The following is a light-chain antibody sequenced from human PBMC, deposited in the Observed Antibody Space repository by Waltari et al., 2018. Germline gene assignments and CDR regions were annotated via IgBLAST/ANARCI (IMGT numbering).Light chain of an antibody. CDR2: DVS. CDR3: CSLASSSTWI. J-gene: IGLJ2*01. V-gene: IGLV2-14*03. Sequence: QSALTQPASVSGSPGQSLTISCTGSTSDLGAYNYVSWYQQHPGKAPKLIIFDVSSRPAGVSPRFSGSKSANTASLIISGLQAEDEADYYCCSLASSSTWIFVGGTKLTVL. CDR1: TSDLGAYNY.